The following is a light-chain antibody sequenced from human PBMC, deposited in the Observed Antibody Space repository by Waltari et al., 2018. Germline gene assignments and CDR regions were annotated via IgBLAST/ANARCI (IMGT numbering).Light chain of an antibody. Sequence: EIVLTQSPGTLSLSPGERATLSCRASQSVRKYLAWYQQRPGQAPRLLIYDASTRATGIPDRFSGSGLGTDFSLTISRLEPEDFAVYYCQKYESLPATFGQGTKVEIK. CDR1: QSVRKY. CDR3: QKYESLPAT. V-gene: IGKV3-20*01. J-gene: IGKJ1*01. CDR2: DAS.